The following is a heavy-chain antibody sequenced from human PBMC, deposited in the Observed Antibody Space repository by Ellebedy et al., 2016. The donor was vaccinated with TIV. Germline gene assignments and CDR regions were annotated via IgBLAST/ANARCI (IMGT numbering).Heavy chain of an antibody. Sequence: GESLKISCAASGFTFRNYAMHWVRQAPGKGLEWVALFSYDGSIEYYADSVKGRFTISRDNSEDTLYLQMNSRSAEETALYYCSREIRGYYAAFWGQGSLVTVSS. CDR2: FSYDGSIE. D-gene: IGHD1-26*01. CDR1: GFTFRNYA. J-gene: IGHJ4*02. V-gene: IGHV3-30*04. CDR3: SREIRGYYAAF.